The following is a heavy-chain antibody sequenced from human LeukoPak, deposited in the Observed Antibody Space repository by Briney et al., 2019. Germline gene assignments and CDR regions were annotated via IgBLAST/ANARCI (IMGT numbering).Heavy chain of an antibody. J-gene: IGHJ3*02. D-gene: IGHD6-6*01. V-gene: IGHV3-48*03. CDR1: GFTFSSYE. CDR2: ISSSGSTI. CDR3: ARAAYSSSRPGAFDI. Sequence: GGSLRLSCAASGFTFSSYEMNWVRQAPGKGLEWVSYISSSGSTIYYADSVKGRFTISRDNAKNSLYLQMNSLRAEDTAVYYCARAAYSSSRPGAFDIWGQGTMVTVSS.